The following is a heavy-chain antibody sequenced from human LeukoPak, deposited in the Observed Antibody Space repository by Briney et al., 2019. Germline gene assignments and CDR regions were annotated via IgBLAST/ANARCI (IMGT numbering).Heavy chain of an antibody. CDR3: ARDFRGYYESSGYYFAYYHGMDV. J-gene: IGHJ6*02. Sequence: ASVKVSCKASGYTFTSYAIYWVRQAPGQRLEWMGWINAGNGNTKFSQKLQDRVTITRDTFASTAYMELSSLRSEDTAVYYCARDFRGYYESSGYYFAYYHGMDVWGQGTTVTVSS. CDR2: INAGNGNT. CDR1: GYTFTSYA. D-gene: IGHD3-22*01. V-gene: IGHV1-3*01.